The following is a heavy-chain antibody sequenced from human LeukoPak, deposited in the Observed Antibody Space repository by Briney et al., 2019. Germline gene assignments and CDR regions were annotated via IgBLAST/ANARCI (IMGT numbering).Heavy chain of an antibody. Sequence: PGGSLRLSCSVSGFTFSSYWMPWVRQAPGKGRVWVSYISSSGSTIYYADSVKGRFTISRDNAKNSLYLQMNSLRAEDTAVYYCARDVANWWLDIWGQGTMVTVSS. CDR2: ISSSGSTI. V-gene: IGHV3-48*04. CDR1: GFTFSSYW. J-gene: IGHJ3*02. D-gene: IGHD2-8*02. CDR3: ARDVANWWLDI.